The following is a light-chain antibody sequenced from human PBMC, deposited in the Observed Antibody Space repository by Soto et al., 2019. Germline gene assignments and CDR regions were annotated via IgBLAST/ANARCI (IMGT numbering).Light chain of an antibody. Sequence: EIVLTQSPGTLSLSPGERATLSCRASQSVSSSYLVWYQQKPGQAPRLLIYGASSRATGIPARFSGSGSGTDFTLTISSLQTEDFAVYYCQQYDTWPPWTFGQGTKVEIK. CDR2: GAS. CDR1: QSVSSSY. CDR3: QQYDTWPPWT. J-gene: IGKJ1*01. V-gene: IGKV3-20*01.